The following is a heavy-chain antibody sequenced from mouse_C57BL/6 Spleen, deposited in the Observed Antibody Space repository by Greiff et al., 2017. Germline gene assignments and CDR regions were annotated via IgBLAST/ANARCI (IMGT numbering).Heavy chain of an antibody. J-gene: IGHJ3*01. CDR3: AKADCYYSAWVAY. CDR1: GFSFTSYG. D-gene: IGHD2-3*01. Sequence: VKLVESGPGLVAPSQSLSITCTVSGFSFTSYGVSWVRQPPGQGLEWLGVIWGDGSTNNHSALLSRLSISKDNSTSQVFLKLISLQTDDTATYDCAKADCYYSAWVAYWGQGTLVTVSA. V-gene: IGHV2-3*01. CDR2: IWGDGST.